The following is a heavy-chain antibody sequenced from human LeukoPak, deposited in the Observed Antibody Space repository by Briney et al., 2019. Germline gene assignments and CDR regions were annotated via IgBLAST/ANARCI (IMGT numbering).Heavy chain of an antibody. Sequence: PGGSLRLSCAASGFTFSNYWMSWVRQAPGKGLEWVANIKQDGSEKYYADSVKGRFTISRDNAKNSLYLQMNSLRADDTAVYYCAGDDCSTTSCQDYWGQGTLVTVSS. V-gene: IGHV3-7*01. J-gene: IGHJ4*02. CDR2: IKQDGSEK. CDR1: GFTFSNYW. D-gene: IGHD2-2*01. CDR3: AGDDCSTTSCQDY.